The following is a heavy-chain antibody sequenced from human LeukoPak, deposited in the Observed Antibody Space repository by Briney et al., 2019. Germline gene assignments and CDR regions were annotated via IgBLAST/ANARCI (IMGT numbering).Heavy chain of an antibody. J-gene: IGHJ4*02. D-gene: IGHD3-22*01. V-gene: IGHV3-7*03. CDR3: ARDRGDYDTSGSLFVF. CDR2: IKQGGGGI. Sequence: GGSLRLSCVASGFTFSRYWMSWVRQVPRKGLEWVANIKQGGGGIYYVDSVKGRFTISRDNAKNSLYLQMNSLRAEDTAVYYCARDRGDYDTSGSLFVFGGQGTLVTVSS. CDR1: GFTFSRYW.